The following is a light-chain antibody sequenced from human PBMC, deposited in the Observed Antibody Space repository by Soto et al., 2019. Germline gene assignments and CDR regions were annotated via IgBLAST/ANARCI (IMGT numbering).Light chain of an antibody. J-gene: IGLJ1*01. CDR3: SSYTSSSNPYV. Sequence: QSLMTQAASVSGSPGQSITISCTGTSSDVGGYNYVSWYQQHPGKAPKRMIYDVSNRPSGVSNRFSGSKSGNTASLTISGLQAEDEADYYCSSYTSSSNPYVFGTGTKVTVL. CDR1: SSDVGGYNY. V-gene: IGLV2-14*01. CDR2: DVS.